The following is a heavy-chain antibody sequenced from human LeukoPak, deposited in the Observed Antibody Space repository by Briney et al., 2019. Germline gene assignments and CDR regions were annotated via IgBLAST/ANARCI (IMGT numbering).Heavy chain of an antibody. D-gene: IGHD1-1*01. CDR3: ARGNAHALDI. J-gene: IGHJ3*02. Sequence: GGSLRLSCAASRFSFSSYWMHWVRQAPGKGLVWVSRINTDESGTSYADSVKGRFTISRDNAKNTLYLQMNSLRAEDTAVYYCARGNAHALDIWGQGTMVTVSS. CDR2: INTDESGT. V-gene: IGHV3-74*01. CDR1: RFSFSSYW.